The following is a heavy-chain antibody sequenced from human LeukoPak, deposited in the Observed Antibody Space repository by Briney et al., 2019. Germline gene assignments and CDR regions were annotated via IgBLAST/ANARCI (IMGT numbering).Heavy chain of an antibody. CDR1: GFTFSSYG. CDR2: IWYDGSNK. D-gene: IGHD3-3*01. J-gene: IGHJ6*02. CDR3: AGTGYDFWSGYPPSYYGMDV. V-gene: IGHV3-33*01. Sequence: AGTLSLSCAASGFTFSSYGMYWVRKGQGPGLERVAVIWYDGSNKYYSDSVKGRFTISRDNSKNTLYLQMNSLRAEDTAVYYCAGTGYDFWSGYPPSYYGMDVWGQGTTVTVSS.